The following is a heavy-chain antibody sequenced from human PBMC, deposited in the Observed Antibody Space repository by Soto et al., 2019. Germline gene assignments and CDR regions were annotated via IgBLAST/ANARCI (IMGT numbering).Heavy chain of an antibody. Sequence: SETLSLTCTVSGGSISSYYWSWIRQPPGKGLEWIGYIYYSGSTNYNPSLKSRVTISVDTSKNQFSLKLSSVTAADTAVYYCARDRRVAAAGSDNWFDPWGQGTLVTVSS. D-gene: IGHD6-13*01. CDR3: ARDRRVAAAGSDNWFDP. CDR2: IYYSGST. V-gene: IGHV4-59*01. CDR1: GGSISSYY. J-gene: IGHJ5*02.